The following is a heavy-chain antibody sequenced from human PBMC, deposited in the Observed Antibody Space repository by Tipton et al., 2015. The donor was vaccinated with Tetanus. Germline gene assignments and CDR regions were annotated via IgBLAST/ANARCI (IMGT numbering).Heavy chain of an antibody. CDR2: ISYSGST. CDR1: GGSINNYY. CDR3: ARHAGAGATIWGTDY. D-gene: IGHD3-9*01. Sequence: TLSLTCTVSGGSINNYYWSWIRQPPGKGLEWIGYISYSGSTNSNTPLKSRVTISVDASKNQFSLELTSVTAADTAVYYCARHAGAGATIWGTDYWGQGTLVTVSS. V-gene: IGHV4-59*08. J-gene: IGHJ4*02.